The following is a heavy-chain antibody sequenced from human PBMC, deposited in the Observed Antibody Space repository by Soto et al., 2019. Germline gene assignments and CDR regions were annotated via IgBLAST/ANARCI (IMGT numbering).Heavy chain of an antibody. J-gene: IGHJ6*02. CDR2: IIPIFGTA. V-gene: IGHV1-69*13. D-gene: IGHD6-13*01. Sequence: SVKVSCKASGGTFSSYAISWVRQAPGQGLEWMGGIIPIFGTANYAQKFQGRVTITADESTSTAYMELSSLRSEDTAVYYCASRPQRYSSSWYGALYYYYGMDVWGQGTTVTVPS. CDR1: GGTFSSYA. CDR3: ASRPQRYSSSWYGALYYYYGMDV.